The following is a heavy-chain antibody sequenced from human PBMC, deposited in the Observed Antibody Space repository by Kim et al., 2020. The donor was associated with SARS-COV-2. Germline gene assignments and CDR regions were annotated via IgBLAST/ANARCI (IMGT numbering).Heavy chain of an antibody. CDR1: GFTFSSYA. Sequence: GGSLRLSCAASGFTFSSYAMHWVRQAPGKGLEWVAVISYDGSNKYYADSVKDRFTISRDNSKNTLYLQMNSLRAEDTAVYYCARDAVLLWFGESYTGAYGMDVWGQGTTVTVSS. CDR3: ARDAVLLWFGESYTGAYGMDV. V-gene: IGHV3-30*04. D-gene: IGHD3-10*01. CDR2: ISYDGSNK. J-gene: IGHJ6*02.